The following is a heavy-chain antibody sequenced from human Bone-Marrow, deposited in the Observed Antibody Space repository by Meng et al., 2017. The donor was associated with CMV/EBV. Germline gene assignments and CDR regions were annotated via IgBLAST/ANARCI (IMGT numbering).Heavy chain of an antibody. J-gene: IGHJ4*02. Sequence: GGSLRLSCAASGFNFANYAMTWVRQAPGKGLEWVSTISPSGVRTHYADSVKGRFSISRDISKGTLFLEMSSLRAEDTAVYYCAKDHVAVTGIGPRFDSWGQGALVTVSS. CDR3: AKDHVAVTGIGPRFDS. CDR2: ISPSGVRT. CDR1: GFNFANYA. D-gene: IGHD6-19*01. V-gene: IGHV3-23*01.